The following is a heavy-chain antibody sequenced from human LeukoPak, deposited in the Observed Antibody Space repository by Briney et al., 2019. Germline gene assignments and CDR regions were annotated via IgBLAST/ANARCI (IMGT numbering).Heavy chain of an antibody. D-gene: IGHD3-9*01. CDR2: ISSSSSTI. J-gene: IGHJ4*02. CDR3: ARVLTGYYHWDY. Sequence: GGSLRLSCAASGFTFSSYSMNWVRQAPGKGLEWVSYISSSSSTIYYADSVKGRFTISRDNAKNMLYLELNSLRAEDMAVYYCARVLTGYYHWDYWGQGTLVTVSS. V-gene: IGHV3-48*04. CDR1: GFTFSSYS.